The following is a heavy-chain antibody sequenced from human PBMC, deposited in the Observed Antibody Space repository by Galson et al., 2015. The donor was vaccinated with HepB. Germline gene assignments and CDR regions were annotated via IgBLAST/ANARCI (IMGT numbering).Heavy chain of an antibody. D-gene: IGHD3-10*01. CDR3: AKDIGAARGSGTI. Sequence: SLRLSCAASGFTFSSYAMSWVRQAPGKGLEWVSAISGSGGSTYYADSVKGRFTISRDNSKNTLYLQMNSLRAEDTAVYYCAKDIGAARGSGTIWGQGTMVTVSS. V-gene: IGHV3-23*01. J-gene: IGHJ3*02. CDR1: GFTFSSYA. CDR2: ISGSGGST.